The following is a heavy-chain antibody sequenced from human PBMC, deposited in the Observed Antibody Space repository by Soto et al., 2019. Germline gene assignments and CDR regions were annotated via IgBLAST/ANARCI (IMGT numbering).Heavy chain of an antibody. D-gene: IGHD2-15*01. CDR2: IHPGYSDT. J-gene: IGHJ4*02. V-gene: IGHV5-51*01. Sequence: GESLKISCQGSGYSFTNYWIGWVRQVPGRGLEWVGIIHPGYSDTRYRPSFQGRVTISADKSINTAYSQWSSLRASDTATYYCARPPGSGTLFANWGQGTPVTVSS. CDR3: ARPPGSGTLFAN. CDR1: GYSFTNYW.